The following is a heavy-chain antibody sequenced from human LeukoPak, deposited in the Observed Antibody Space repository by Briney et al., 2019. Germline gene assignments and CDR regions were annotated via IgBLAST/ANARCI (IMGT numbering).Heavy chain of an antibody. D-gene: IGHD6-6*01. Sequence: GGSLRLSCAASGFTFSSYRMNWVRQAPGKGLEWVLSISSSSSYIYYADSVKGRFTISRDNAKNSLYLQMNSLRAEDTAVYYCVGGGIAAPLPDYWGQGTLVTVSS. J-gene: IGHJ4*02. CDR3: VGGGIAAPLPDY. CDR1: GFTFSSYR. V-gene: IGHV3-21*01. CDR2: ISSSSSYI.